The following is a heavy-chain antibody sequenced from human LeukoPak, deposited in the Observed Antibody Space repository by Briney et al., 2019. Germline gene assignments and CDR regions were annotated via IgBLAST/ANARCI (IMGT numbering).Heavy chain of an antibody. CDR1: GGSISSYY. Sequence: PSETLSLTCTVSGGSISSYYWSWIRQPPGKGLEGTGFIYYSGSTNYNPSLKSPVTISVDMSKNQFSLKLTSVTAADTAVYYCARVDYFYYMDVWGKGTTVTVSS. CDR3: ARVDYFYYMDV. V-gene: IGHV4-59*08. CDR2: IYYSGST. J-gene: IGHJ6*03.